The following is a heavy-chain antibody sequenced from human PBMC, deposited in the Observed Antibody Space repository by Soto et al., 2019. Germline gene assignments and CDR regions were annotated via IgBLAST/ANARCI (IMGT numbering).Heavy chain of an antibody. CDR3: AKDDYGWGSYRYYYYGMDV. CDR1: GFTFSSYG. V-gene: IGHV3-30*18. J-gene: IGHJ6*02. Sequence: QVQLVESGGGVVQPGRSLRLSCAASGFTFSSYGMHWVRQAPGKGLEWVAVISYDGSNKYYADSVKGRFTISRDNSKNTLYLQMNSLRAEDTAVYYCAKDDYGWGSYRYYYYGMDVWGQGTTVTVSS. CDR2: ISYDGSNK. D-gene: IGHD3-16*02.